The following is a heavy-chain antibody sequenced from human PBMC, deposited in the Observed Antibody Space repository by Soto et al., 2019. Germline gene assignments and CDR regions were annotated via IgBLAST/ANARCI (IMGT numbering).Heavy chain of an antibody. Sequence: GASVKVSCKVSGHTLIELSIHWVRQAPGKGLEWMGGFDPEDGETIYAQKFQGRVTMTVDTSTDTAYMELSSLRSEDTAVYYCTTLRSWSGFTYWSQGTLVTVSS. CDR3: TTLRSWSGFTY. V-gene: IGHV1-24*01. D-gene: IGHD3-3*01. J-gene: IGHJ4*02. CDR2: FDPEDGET. CDR1: GHTLIELS.